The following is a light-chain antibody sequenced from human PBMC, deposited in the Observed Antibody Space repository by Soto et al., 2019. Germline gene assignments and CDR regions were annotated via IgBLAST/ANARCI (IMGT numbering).Light chain of an antibody. CDR2: EVS. Sequence: QSALTQPASVSGSPGQSIAISCTGTSSDGGAYNYVSWYQQHPGKAPKLMIYEVSNRPSGVSNRFSGSKSGNTASLTISGLQAEDEADYYCSSYTSSSTLYVFGTGTKVTVL. CDR1: SSDGGAYNY. CDR3: SSYTSSSTLYV. V-gene: IGLV2-14*01. J-gene: IGLJ1*01.